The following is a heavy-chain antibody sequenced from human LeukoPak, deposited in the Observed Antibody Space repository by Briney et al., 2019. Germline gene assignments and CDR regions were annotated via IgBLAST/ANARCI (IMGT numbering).Heavy chain of an antibody. Sequence: SETLSLTCAVYGGSFSGYYWSWIRQPPGKGLEWIGVINHSGSTNYNPSLKSRVTISVDTSKNQFSLKLSSVTAADTAVYYCARGRGHYYYYYYMDVWGKGTTVTVSS. J-gene: IGHJ6*03. CDR2: INHSGST. V-gene: IGHV4-34*01. CDR3: ARGRGHYYYYYYMDV. CDR1: GGSFSGYY.